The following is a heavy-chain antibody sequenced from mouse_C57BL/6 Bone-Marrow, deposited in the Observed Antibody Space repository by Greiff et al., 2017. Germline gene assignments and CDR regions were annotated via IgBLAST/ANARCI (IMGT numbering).Heavy chain of an antibody. CDR3: ARWGAYIWYFDV. V-gene: IGHV1-69*01. D-gene: IGHD6-5*01. J-gene: IGHJ1*03. CDR2: IDPSDSYT. Sequence: GGELVMPGASVKLSCKASGYTFTSYWMHWVKQRPGQGLEWIGEIDPSDSYTNYNQKFKGKSTLTVDKSSSTAYMQLSSLTSEDSAVYYCARWGAYIWYFDVWGTGTTVTVSS. CDR1: GYTFTSYW.